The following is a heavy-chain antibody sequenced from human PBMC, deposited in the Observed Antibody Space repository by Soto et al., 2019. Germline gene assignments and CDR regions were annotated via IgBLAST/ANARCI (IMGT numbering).Heavy chain of an antibody. CDR1: GFTFSSYS. D-gene: IGHD2-15*01. CDR3: SRYCSGGSCSDY. V-gene: IGHV3-21*01. Sequence: EVQLVESGGGLVKPGGSLRLSCAASGFTFSSYSMNWVRQAPGKGLEWVSSISSSSSYIYYADSVKGRFTISRDNAKNALYLQMTSLRAEDTAVYYCSRYCSGGSCSDYWGQGTLVTVSS. J-gene: IGHJ4*02. CDR2: ISSSSSYI.